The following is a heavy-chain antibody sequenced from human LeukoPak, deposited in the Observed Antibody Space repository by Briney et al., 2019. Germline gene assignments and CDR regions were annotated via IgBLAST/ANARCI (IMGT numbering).Heavy chain of an antibody. CDR3: ARDKEAVDY. CDR1: GGSFSGYY. D-gene: IGHD6-19*01. CDR2: IYYSGST. V-gene: IGHV4-59*12. J-gene: IGHJ4*02. Sequence: PSETLSLTCAVYGGSFSGYYWSWIRQPPGKGLEWIGYIYYSGSTNYNPSLKSRVTISVDTSKNQFSLKLSSVTAADTAVYYCARDKEAVDYWGQGTLVTVSS.